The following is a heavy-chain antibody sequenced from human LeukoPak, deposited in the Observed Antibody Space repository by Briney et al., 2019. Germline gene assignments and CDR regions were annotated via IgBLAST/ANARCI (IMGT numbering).Heavy chain of an antibody. J-gene: IGHJ3*02. D-gene: IGHD6-13*01. CDR2: IYHSGST. V-gene: IGHV4-59*12. CDR1: GGSISSYY. CDR3: ARGIAAASERALDI. Sequence: PSETLSLTCTVSGGSISSYYWSWVRQPPGKGLEWIGYIYHSGSTNYNPSLNGRVTMSLDTSKNQFSLKLTSVTAADTAVYYCARGIAAASERALDIWGQGTTVTVSS.